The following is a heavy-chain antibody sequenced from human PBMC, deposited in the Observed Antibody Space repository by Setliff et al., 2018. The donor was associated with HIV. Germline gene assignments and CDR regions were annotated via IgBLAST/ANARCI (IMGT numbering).Heavy chain of an antibody. CDR1: GGSINNHY. V-gene: IGHV4-59*11. CDR2: IYHSGST. CDR3: ASSLNGDSEPWYFDL. D-gene: IGHD4-17*01. J-gene: IGHJ2*01. Sequence: SETLSLTCTVSGGSINNHYWYWIRQPPGKGLEWIGYIYHSGSTNYNPSLKSRVTISLDTSKNQFSLNLSSVTAADTAVYYCASSLNGDSEPWYFDLWGRGTLVTVSS.